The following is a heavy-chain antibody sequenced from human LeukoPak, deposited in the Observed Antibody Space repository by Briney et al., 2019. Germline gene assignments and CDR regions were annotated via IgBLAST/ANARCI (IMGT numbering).Heavy chain of an antibody. V-gene: IGHV4-30-4*01. CDR2: IYYSGST. D-gene: IGHD2-2*01. Sequence: SQTLSLTCTVSGGSISSGDYYWSWIRQPPGKGLEWIGYIYYSGSTYYNPSLKSRVTISVDTSKNQFSLKLSSVTAADTAVYYCARTLGYWSSTSCYLIWFDPWGQGTLVSVSS. CDR3: ARTLGYWSSTSCYLIWFDP. J-gene: IGHJ5*02. CDR1: GGSISSGDYY.